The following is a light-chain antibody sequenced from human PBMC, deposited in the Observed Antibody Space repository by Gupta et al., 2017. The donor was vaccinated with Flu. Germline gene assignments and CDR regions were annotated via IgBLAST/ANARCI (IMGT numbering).Light chain of an antibody. V-gene: IGLV2-11*01. J-gene: IGLJ3*02. CDR3: CSFAGSYSWV. CDR1: SSDVGSYNY. Sequence: QSALTQPRSVSGSPGQSVTISCTGTSSDVGSYNYVSWHQQPPGKAPKLIIYDVGKRPSGIPGCFAGSKAGNTAFPTISGHQAEDEADYYCCSFAGSYSWVFGGGTKLTVL. CDR2: DVG.